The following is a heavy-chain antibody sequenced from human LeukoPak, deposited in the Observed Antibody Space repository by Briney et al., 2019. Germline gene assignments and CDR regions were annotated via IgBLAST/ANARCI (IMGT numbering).Heavy chain of an antibody. CDR3: ARRYGGVDY. D-gene: IGHD4-23*01. V-gene: IGHV3-21*01. Sequence: GGSLRLSCAASGFTFSSYSMNWARQAPGKVLEWVSSISSSSSYIYYADSVKGRFTISRDNAKNSLYRQMNSLRAEDTAVYYCARRYGGVDYWGQGTLVTVSS. CDR2: ISSSSSYI. CDR1: GFTFSSYS. J-gene: IGHJ4*02.